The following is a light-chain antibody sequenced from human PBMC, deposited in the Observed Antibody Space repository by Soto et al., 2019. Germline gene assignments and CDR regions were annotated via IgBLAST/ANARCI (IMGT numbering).Light chain of an antibody. CDR3: QQYNSYSRT. V-gene: IGKV1-5*03. Sequence: DIQMTQSPSTLSASVGDRVTITCRASQSISSWLAWYQQKPGKAPKLLIYKASSLESGVPSRFSGSGSGTEFTLTISSLQPDDFAPYDGQQYNSYSRTFGPGTKVEIK. CDR1: QSISSW. CDR2: KAS. J-gene: IGKJ1*01.